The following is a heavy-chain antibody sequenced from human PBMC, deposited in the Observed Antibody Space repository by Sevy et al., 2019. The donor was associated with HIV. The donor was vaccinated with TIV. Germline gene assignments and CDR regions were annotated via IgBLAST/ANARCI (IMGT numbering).Heavy chain of an antibody. V-gene: IGHV3-7*01. CDR2: IKEDGSEK. CDR3: ARDGWRSAMNG. J-gene: IGHJ4*02. Sequence: GGSLRLSCAASGFTFNTYWMSWVRQAPGKGLEWVANIKEDGSEKYYADSVRGRFTLSRDNAKNSLYLQMNSLRAEDTAVYYCARDGWRSAMNGWGQRTLVTVSS. CDR1: GFTFNTYW. D-gene: IGHD1-1*01.